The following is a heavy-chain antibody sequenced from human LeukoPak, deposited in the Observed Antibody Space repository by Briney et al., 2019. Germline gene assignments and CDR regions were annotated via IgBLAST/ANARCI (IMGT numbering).Heavy chain of an antibody. CDR1: GFTFDDYA. J-gene: IGHJ4*02. CDR3: AKGGYGRDWHYFDY. Sequence: GGSLRLSCAASGFTFDDYAMHWVRQVPGKGLEWVSGISWNSGSIDYADSVKGRFIISRDNAKNSLYLQMNSLRAEDMALYYCAKGGYGRDWHYFDYWGQGSLVSVSS. D-gene: IGHD3/OR15-3a*01. V-gene: IGHV3-9*03. CDR2: ISWNSGSI.